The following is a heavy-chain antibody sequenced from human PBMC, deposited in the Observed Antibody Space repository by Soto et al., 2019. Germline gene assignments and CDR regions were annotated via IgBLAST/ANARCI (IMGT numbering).Heavy chain of an antibody. Sequence: QVQLVESGGGVVQPGRSLRLSCAASGFTFSSYGMHWVRQAPGKGLEWVAVISYDGSNKYYADSVKGRFTISRDNSKNTLYLQMNSLRAEDTAVYYCAKDRYCSGGSCYPFLQYFQHWGQGTLVTVSS. CDR1: GFTFSSYG. CDR2: ISYDGSNK. D-gene: IGHD2-15*01. J-gene: IGHJ1*01. V-gene: IGHV3-30*18. CDR3: AKDRYCSGGSCYPFLQYFQH.